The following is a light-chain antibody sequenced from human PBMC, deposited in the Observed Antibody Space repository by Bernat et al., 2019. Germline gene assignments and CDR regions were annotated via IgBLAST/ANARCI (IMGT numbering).Light chain of an antibody. CDR2: DAS. CDR1: QSISTY. V-gene: IGKV1-39*01. Sequence: DIQMTQSPSSLSAFVGDRVTITCRPSQSISTYLSWYQHQSGKAPRLLIYDASTLQSGVPSRFSGSGSGTDFTLTIGSLEPEDFVIYYCQQTYDTPPTFGQGTKLEI. J-gene: IGKJ2*01. CDR3: QQTYDTPPT.